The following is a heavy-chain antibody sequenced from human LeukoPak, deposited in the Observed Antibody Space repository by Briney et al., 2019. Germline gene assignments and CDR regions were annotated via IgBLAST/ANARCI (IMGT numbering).Heavy chain of an antibody. V-gene: IGHV3-64*01. CDR1: GFTFSSYA. J-gene: IGHJ1*01. CDR3: ARDSSSWYGYFQH. Sequence: GGSLRLSCAASGFTFSSYAMHWVRQAPGKGLEYVSAISSNGGSTYYANSVKGRFTISRDNSKNTLYLQMGSLRAEDMAVYYCARDSSSWYGYFQHWGQGTLVTVSS. D-gene: IGHD6-13*01. CDR2: ISSNGGST.